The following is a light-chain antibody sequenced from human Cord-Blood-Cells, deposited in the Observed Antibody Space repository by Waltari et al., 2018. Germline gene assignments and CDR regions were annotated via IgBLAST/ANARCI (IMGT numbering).Light chain of an antibody. CDR2: DVS. J-gene: IGLJ2*01. V-gene: IGLV2-14*01. CDR3: SSYTSSSTLV. CDR1: SSDVGGYNY. Sequence: QSALTQPASVSGSPGQSITISCTGTSSDVGGYNYVSWSQQHPGKSPNLMIYDVSKRPSGVSNSFSGSKSGNTASLTISGLQAEDEADYYCSSYTSSSTLVFGGGTKLTVL.